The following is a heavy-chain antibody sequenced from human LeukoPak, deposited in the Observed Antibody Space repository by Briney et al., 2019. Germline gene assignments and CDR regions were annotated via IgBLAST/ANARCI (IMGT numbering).Heavy chain of an antibody. CDR1: GFTFSSYG. D-gene: IGHD1-26*01. CDR2: ISYDGSNK. J-gene: IGHJ4*02. Sequence: GRSLRLSCAASGFTFSSYGMHWVCQAPGKGLEWVAVISYDGSNKYYADSVKGRFTISRDNAKNTLYLQMSSLTAEDTAVYYCIRDLGGRSGHWGQGTLVTVSS. CDR3: IRDLGGRSGH. V-gene: IGHV3-30*03.